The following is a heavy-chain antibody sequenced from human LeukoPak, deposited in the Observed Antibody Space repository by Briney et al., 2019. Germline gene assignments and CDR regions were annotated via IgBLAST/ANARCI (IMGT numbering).Heavy chain of an antibody. V-gene: IGHV4-34*01. CDR3: ARGRRGGYGMDV. CDR2: INHSGST. CDR1: GGSFSGYY. J-gene: IGHJ6*02. Sequence: SETLSLTCAVYGGSFSGYYWSWIRQPPGKGLEWIGEINHSGSTNYNPSLKSRVTISVDTSKNQFSLKLSSVTAADTAVYYCARGRRGGYGMDVWGQGTTVTVSS.